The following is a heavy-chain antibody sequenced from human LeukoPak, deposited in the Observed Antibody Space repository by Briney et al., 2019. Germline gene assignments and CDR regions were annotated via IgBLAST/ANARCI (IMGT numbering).Heavy chain of an antibody. J-gene: IGHJ4*02. V-gene: IGHV3-23*01. D-gene: IGHD2-2*02. CDR3: ARPRVLRYQLLYWDY. CDR2: FSGSGDNT. Sequence: GGSLRLSCAASGFTFSTYTVSWVRQAPGKGLECVSTFSGSGDNTHYADSVKGRFTISRDNSKNTLYLQMNSLRAEDTAIYYCARPRVLRYQLLYWDYWGQGTLVTVSS. CDR1: GFTFSTYT.